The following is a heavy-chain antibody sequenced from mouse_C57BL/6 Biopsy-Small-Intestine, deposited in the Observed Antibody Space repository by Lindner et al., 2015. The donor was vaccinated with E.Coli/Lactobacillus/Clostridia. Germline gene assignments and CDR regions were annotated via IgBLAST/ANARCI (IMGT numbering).Heavy chain of an antibody. CDR2: INPGSGGT. CDR1: GYAFTNYL. V-gene: IGHV1-54*01. J-gene: IGHJ3*02. CDR3: ARGSTP. Sequence: VQLQEVWRLRLVRAWDVSVKVSCKASGYAFTNYLIEWVKQRPGQGLEWIGVINPGSGGTNYNEKFKGKATLTADKSSSTAYMQLSSLTSEDSAVYFCARGSTPWGQGTLVTVSA.